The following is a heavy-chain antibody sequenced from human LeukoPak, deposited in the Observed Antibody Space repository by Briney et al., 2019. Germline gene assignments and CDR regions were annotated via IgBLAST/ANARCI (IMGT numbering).Heavy chain of an antibody. Sequence: GRSLRLSCAASGFTFSSYAMHWVRQAPGKGLEWVAVISYDGSNKYYADSVKGRFTIFRDNSKNTLYLQMNSLRAEDTAVYYCARGPLYSSSWSLLGFDYWGQGTLVTVSS. V-gene: IGHV3-30-3*01. CDR2: ISYDGSNK. CDR3: ARGPLYSSSWSLLGFDY. J-gene: IGHJ4*02. CDR1: GFTFSSYA. D-gene: IGHD6-13*01.